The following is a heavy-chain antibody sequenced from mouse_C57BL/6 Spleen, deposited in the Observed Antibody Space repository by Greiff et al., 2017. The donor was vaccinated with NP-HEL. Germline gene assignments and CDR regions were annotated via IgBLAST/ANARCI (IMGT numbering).Heavy chain of an antibody. CDR2: INPNTGGT. CDR3: ARKGLPTVVARYFDV. D-gene: IGHD1-1*01. V-gene: IGHV1-18*01. Sequence: EVQLQESGPELVKPGASVKIPCKASGYTFTDYNMDWVKQSHGKSLEWIGDINPNTGGTIYNQKFKGKATLTVDKSSSTAYMELRSLTSEDTAVYDCARKGLPTVVARYFDVWGTGTTVTVSS. CDR1: GYTFTDYN. J-gene: IGHJ1*03.